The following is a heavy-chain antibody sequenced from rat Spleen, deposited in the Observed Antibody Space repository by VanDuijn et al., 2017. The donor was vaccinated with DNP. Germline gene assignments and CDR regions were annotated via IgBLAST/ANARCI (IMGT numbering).Heavy chain of an antibody. CDR1: GFSITNNFK. CDR3: AIQLGVFDY. CDR2: VTNAGST. J-gene: IGHJ2*01. Sequence: EVLLQESGPGLVKPSQSLSLTCSVSGFSITNNFKWSWIRKFPGNKLEWMGYVTNAGSTHYNPSLRSRISITTDTSKNQFFLQVNSVDTEDTATYYCAIQLGVFDYWDQGVMVTVS. V-gene: IGHV3-3*01. D-gene: IGHD5-1*01.